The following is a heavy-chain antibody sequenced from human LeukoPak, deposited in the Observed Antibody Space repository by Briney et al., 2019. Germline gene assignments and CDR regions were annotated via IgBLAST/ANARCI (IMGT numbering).Heavy chain of an antibody. CDR3: ARTDSSSWYVYQGPFDI. CDR1: GGTFSSYA. CDR2: IIPIFGTA. V-gene: IGHV1-69*06. D-gene: IGHD6-13*01. Sequence: SVKVSCKASGGTFSSYAISWVRQAPGQGLEWMGGIIPIFGTANYAQKFQGRVTITADNSTSTAYMELSSLRSEDTAVYYCARTDSSSWYVYQGPFDIWGQGTMVTVSS. J-gene: IGHJ3*02.